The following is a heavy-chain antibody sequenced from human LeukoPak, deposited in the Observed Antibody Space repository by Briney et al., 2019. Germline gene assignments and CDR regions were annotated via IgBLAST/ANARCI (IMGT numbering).Heavy chain of an antibody. CDR3: ARVSSSWYQDWYFDL. CDR1: GASISSTNNF. Sequence: SETLSLTCTVSGASISSTNNFWGWIRQTPGKGLEWIATIYYSVSTYYNPSLKSRLSISVDTSKNQFSLKLSSVTAADTAVYYCARVSSSWYQDWYFDLWGRGTLVTVSS. J-gene: IGHJ2*01. CDR2: IYYSVST. D-gene: IGHD6-13*01. V-gene: IGHV4-39*07.